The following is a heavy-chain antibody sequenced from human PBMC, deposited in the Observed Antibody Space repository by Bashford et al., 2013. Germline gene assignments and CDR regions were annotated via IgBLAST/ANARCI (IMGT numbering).Heavy chain of an antibody. CDR2: MYYSGST. V-gene: IGHV4-59*01. CDR1: GGSIRGYS. CDR3: ARGRYCTNGVCPLSGFDP. Sequence: SETLSLTCSVSGGSIRGYSWSWIRQPPGKGLEWLGYMYYSGSTHYNPSLASRVTISVDTSKDQFSLNLTSVTAADTAMYYCARGRYCTNGVCPLSGFDPWGQGTLVTVSS. D-gene: IGHD2-8*01. J-gene: IGHJ5*02.